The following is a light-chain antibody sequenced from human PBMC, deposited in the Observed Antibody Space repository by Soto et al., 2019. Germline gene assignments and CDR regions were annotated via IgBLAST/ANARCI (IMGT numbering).Light chain of an antibody. CDR3: QQYSTLPHT. CDR2: GIS. Sequence: ESVLTQSPDTLSLSPGDRATLSCRTSQSVSNSFFAWYQQKPGQAPRLLIYGISTRATGIPDRFSGSGSGTDFTLTISSLEPEDFVVYFCQQYSTLPHTFGHGTKLEVK. J-gene: IGKJ2*01. CDR1: QSVSNSF. V-gene: IGKV3-20*01.